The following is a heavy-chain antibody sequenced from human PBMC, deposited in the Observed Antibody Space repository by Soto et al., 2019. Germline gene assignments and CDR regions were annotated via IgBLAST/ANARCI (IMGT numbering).Heavy chain of an antibody. CDR1: GFTFSDYY. Sequence: QVQLVESGGGLVKPGGSLRLSCAASGFTFSDYYMSWIRQAPGKGLEWVSYISRGGHTIYSADSVQGRFTISRDNAKNXXXXXXXXXXXXXXXXXXXXXXGXGWVFHFWGQGTLVTVSS. V-gene: IGHV3-11*01. J-gene: IGHJ4*02. CDR2: ISRGGHTI. D-gene: IGHD6-19*01. CDR3: XXXGXGWVFHF.